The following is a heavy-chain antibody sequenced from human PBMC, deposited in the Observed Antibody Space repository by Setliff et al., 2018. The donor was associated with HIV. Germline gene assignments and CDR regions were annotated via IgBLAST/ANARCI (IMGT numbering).Heavy chain of an antibody. Sequence: KPSETLSLTCTVSGGSISSYYWSWIRQPAGKGLEWIGSIYYSGSTNYNPSLKSRVTMSVDTSKNQFSLKLSSVTAADTAVYYCARAEQLALGDYYYMDVWGKGTTVTVSS. D-gene: IGHD6-6*01. V-gene: IGHV4-4*07. CDR3: ARAEQLALGDYYYMDV. CDR2: IYYSGST. J-gene: IGHJ6*03. CDR1: GGSISSYY.